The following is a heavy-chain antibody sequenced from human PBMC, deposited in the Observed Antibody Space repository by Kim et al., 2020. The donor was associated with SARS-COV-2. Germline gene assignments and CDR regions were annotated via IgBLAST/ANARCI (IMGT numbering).Heavy chain of an antibody. V-gene: IGHV1-46*01. Sequence: ASVKVSCKASGYTFTSYYMHWVRQAPGQGLEWMGIINHSGGSTSYAQKFQGRVTMTRDTSTSTVYMELSSLRSEDTAVFYCARLAAAGNYYYGMDVWGQGTTVTVSS. CDR3: ARLAAAGNYYYGMDV. CDR2: INHSGGST. D-gene: IGHD6-13*01. J-gene: IGHJ6*02. CDR1: GYTFTSYY.